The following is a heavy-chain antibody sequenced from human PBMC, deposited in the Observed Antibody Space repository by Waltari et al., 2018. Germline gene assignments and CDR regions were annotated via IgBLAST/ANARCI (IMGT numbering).Heavy chain of an antibody. Sequence: QVQLVESGGGVVQPGRSLRLSCEASEFTFSSYAMPWVRQAPGKGLEWVAVISYNGRNIYYVDSVKGRFTISRDNSKKTLYMLMNSLRAEDTAVYYCARDYCDRTNCHGMDVWGQGTTVTVSS. CDR1: EFTFSSYA. V-gene: IGHV3-30*04. CDR2: ISYNGRNI. CDR3: ARDYCDRTNCHGMDV. D-gene: IGHD3-22*01. J-gene: IGHJ6*02.